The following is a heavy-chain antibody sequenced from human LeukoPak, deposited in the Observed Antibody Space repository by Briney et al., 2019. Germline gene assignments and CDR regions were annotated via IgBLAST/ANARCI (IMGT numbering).Heavy chain of an antibody. Sequence: SETLSLTCAVYGGSFSGYYWSWIRQPPGKGLEWIGEINHSGSTNYNPSLKSRVTISVDTSKNQFSLKLSSVTAADTAVYYCASPSWGYCSSTSCYQDAFDIWGQGTMVTVSS. CDR1: GGSFSGYY. CDR3: ASPSWGYCSSTSCYQDAFDI. V-gene: IGHV4-34*01. CDR2: INHSGST. J-gene: IGHJ3*02. D-gene: IGHD2-2*01.